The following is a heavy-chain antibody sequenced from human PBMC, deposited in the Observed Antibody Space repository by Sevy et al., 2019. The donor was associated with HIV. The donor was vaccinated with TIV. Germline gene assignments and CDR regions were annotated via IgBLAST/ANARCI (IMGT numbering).Heavy chain of an antibody. D-gene: IGHD5-18*01. CDR2: FSATDGST. Sequence: GGSLRLSCGASGFSISTHAMNWVRQAPGRGLEWISGFSATDGSTHYADSVKGRFTISRDNSRNTVHLQMYSLRAEDTALYYCAAGDTAFLADLDFWGQGTLVTVS. CDR1: GFSISTHA. J-gene: IGHJ4*02. CDR3: AAGDTAFLADLDF. V-gene: IGHV3-23*01.